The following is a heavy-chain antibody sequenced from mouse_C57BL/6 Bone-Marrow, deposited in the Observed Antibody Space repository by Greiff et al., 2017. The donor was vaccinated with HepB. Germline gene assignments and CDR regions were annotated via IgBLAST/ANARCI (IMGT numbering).Heavy chain of an antibody. CDR3: ALGLMITPYYFDY. Sequence: VQLQQPGAELVKPGASVKVSCKASGYTFTSYWMHWVKQRPGQGLEWIGRIHPSDSDTNYNQKFKGKATLTVDKSSSTAYMQLSSLTSEDSAVYYCALGLMITPYYFDYWGQGTTLTVSS. CDR1: GYTFTSYW. J-gene: IGHJ2*01. V-gene: IGHV1-74*01. D-gene: IGHD2-4*01. CDR2: IHPSDSDT.